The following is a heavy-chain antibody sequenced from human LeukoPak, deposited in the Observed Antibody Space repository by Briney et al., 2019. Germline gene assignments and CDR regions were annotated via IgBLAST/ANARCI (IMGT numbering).Heavy chain of an antibody. CDR2: ISYDGSNK. Sequence: GGSLRLSCAASGFTFSSYGMHWVRQAPGKGLEWVAVISYDGSNKYYADSVKGRFTISRDNAKNSLYLQMNSLRAEDTAVYYCAKSYGDYGFDYWGQGTLVTVSS. CDR3: AKSYGDYGFDY. J-gene: IGHJ4*02. CDR1: GFTFSSYG. D-gene: IGHD4-17*01. V-gene: IGHV3-30*18.